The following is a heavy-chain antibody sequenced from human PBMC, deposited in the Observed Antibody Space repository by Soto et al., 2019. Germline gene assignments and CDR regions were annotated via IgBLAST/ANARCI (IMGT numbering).Heavy chain of an antibody. CDR3: AAGKSDDSLPGYYPLASWYFDL. CDR1: EFTFTSSA. V-gene: IGHV1-58*02. J-gene: IGHJ2*01. CDR2: IVVGSGNT. D-gene: IGHD3-9*01. Sequence: QMQLVQSGPEVKKPGTSVKVSCKASEFTFTSSAMTWVRQARGQRLEWLGWIVVGSGNTNYAQKFQERVTMTRDMSTSTAYMELSSLSSEETDVYYCAAGKSDDSLPGYYPLASWYFDLWGRGTLVTVSS.